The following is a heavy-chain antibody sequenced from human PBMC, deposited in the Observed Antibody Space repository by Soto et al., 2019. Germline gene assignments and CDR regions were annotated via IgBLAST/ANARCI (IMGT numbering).Heavy chain of an antibody. Sequence: SQTLSLTCGISGDSVSSKNAAWNWIRQSPSRGLEWLGRTYYRSKCSNGYNGYAVSVKSRIIINPDTSKNQFSLQLNSLTPDDTAVYYCARSGPGGYIDYWGQGTLVTVSS. CDR2: TYYRSKCSNGYN. CDR3: ARSGPGGYIDY. J-gene: IGHJ4*02. D-gene: IGHD3-16*02. V-gene: IGHV6-1*01. CDR1: GDSVSSKNAA.